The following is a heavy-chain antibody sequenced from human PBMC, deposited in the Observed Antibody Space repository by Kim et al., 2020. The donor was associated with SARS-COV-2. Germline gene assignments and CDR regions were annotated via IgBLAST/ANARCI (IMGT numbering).Heavy chain of an antibody. CDR2: ISSSSSYI. V-gene: IGHV3-21*01. Sequence: GGSLRLSCAASGFTFSSYSMNWVRQAPGKGLEWVSSISSSSSYIYYADSVKGRFTISRDNAKNSLYLQMNSLRAEDTAVYYCARGPYGSGSYYNSWFDPWGQGTLVTVSS. J-gene: IGHJ5*02. CDR3: ARGPYGSGSYYNSWFDP. D-gene: IGHD3-10*01. CDR1: GFTFSSYS.